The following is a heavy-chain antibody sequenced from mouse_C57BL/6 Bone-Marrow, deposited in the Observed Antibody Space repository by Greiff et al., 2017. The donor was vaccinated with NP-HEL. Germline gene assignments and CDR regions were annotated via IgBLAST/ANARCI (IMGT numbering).Heavy chain of an antibody. Sequence: EVMLVESGGGLVQPGESLKLSCESNEYEFPSHDMSWVRKTPEKRLELVAAINSDGGSTYYPDTMERRFIISRDNTKKTLYLQMSSLRSEDTALYYCARLYYYGSSYDYAMDYWGQGTSVTVSS. CDR1: EYEFPSHD. J-gene: IGHJ4*01. D-gene: IGHD1-1*01. CDR3: ARLYYYGSSYDYAMDY. V-gene: IGHV5-2*01. CDR2: INSDGGST.